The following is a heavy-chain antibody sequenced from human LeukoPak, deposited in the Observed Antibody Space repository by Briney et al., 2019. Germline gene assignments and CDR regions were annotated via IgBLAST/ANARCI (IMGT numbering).Heavy chain of an antibody. Sequence: GGSLRLSCAPSGFNFRDAAMTWVRQAPGKGLEWVSLFSFSGDNSYYAASLKARFTISRDNSKKTLSLQMSSLRVEDTAIYYCAKDIQLSTWGLGTMVTVSS. CDR1: GFNFRDAA. CDR2: FSFSGDNS. J-gene: IGHJ3*01. D-gene: IGHD5-24*01. V-gene: IGHV3-23*01. CDR3: AKDIQLST.